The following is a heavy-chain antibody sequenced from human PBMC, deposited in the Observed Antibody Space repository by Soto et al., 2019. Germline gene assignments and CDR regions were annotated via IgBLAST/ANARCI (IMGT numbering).Heavy chain of an antibody. Sequence: QVQLQESGPGLVKPSQTLSLTCTVSGGSISSGGYYWSWIRQHPGKGLEWIGYIYYGGSTYYNPYLRSRVTISVDTSKNQFSLKLSSVTAADTAVYYCARVTAIRRGGAHIYYFDYWGQGTLVTVSS. CDR3: ARVTAIRRGGAHIYYFDY. CDR2: IYYGGST. D-gene: IGHD2-2*02. CDR1: GGSISSGGYY. J-gene: IGHJ4*02. V-gene: IGHV4-31*03.